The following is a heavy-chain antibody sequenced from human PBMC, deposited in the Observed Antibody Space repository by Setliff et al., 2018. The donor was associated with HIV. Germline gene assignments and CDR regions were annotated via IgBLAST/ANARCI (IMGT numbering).Heavy chain of an antibody. CDR1: SGSFSGYY. Sequence: SETLSLTCAVYSGSFSGYYWSWIRQPPGKGLEWIGEINHSGSTNYNPSLKSRVTISVDTSKNQFSLKLSSVTAADTAVYYCASLVGGAVAGPYWGQGTLVTVSS. CDR2: INHSGST. D-gene: IGHD6-19*01. J-gene: IGHJ4*02. V-gene: IGHV4-34*01. CDR3: ASLVGGAVAGPY.